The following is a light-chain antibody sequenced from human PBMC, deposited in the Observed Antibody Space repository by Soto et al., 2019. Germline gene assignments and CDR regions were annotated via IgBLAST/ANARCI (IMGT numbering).Light chain of an antibody. CDR1: SSDAGSYNL. V-gene: IGLV2-23*01. CDR2: EGS. J-gene: IGLJ3*02. CDR3: CSYAGSWV. Sequence: QSALTQPASVSGSPGQSITISCTGTSSDAGSYNLVSWYQQHPGKAPKLMIYEGSKRHSGVSNRFSGSKSGNTASLTISGLQAEDEADYYCCSYAGSWVFGGGTKLTVL.